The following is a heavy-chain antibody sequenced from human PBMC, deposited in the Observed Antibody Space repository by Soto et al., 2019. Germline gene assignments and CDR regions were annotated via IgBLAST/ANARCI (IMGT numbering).Heavy chain of an antibody. J-gene: IGHJ3*02. CDR3: AKDTATGGGDFDI. CDR2: ILVDGRT. CDR1: GFICGSYD. V-gene: IGHV3-23*01. Sequence: GGSLRLSCAASGFICGSYDMSWVRQAPGKGLEWVSTILVDGRTFYVDSVKGRFTISRDSSQNTVYLQMNSLTAGDTALYYCAKDTATGGGDFDICGQGTKVTVSS. D-gene: IGHD2-8*02.